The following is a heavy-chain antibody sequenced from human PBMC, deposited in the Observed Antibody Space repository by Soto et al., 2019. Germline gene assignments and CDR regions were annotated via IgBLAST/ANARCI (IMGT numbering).Heavy chain of an antibody. Sequence: PSETLSLTCTVSGGSMRRSSYYWGWIRQAPGTGLEWIASISYSGIPYYSHSLKGRVAISLDRSQNQFSLRLHFMTAADTAIYYCETYTYFLDTSGYHDVWGQGPQVTVSS. V-gene: IGHV4-39*01. CDR2: ISYSGIP. D-gene: IGHD3-22*01. CDR1: GGSMRRSSYY. CDR3: ETYTYFLDTSGYHDV. J-gene: IGHJ4*02.